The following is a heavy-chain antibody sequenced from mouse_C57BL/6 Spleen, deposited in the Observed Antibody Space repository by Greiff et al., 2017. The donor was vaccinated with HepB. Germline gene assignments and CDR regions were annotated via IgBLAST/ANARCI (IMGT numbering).Heavy chain of an antibody. CDR1: GFNIKDYY. CDR2: IDPEDGET. J-gene: IGHJ3*01. Sequence: LVESGAELVKPGASVKLSCTASGFNIKDYYMHWVKQRTEQGLEWIGRIDPEDGETKYAPKFQGKATITADTSSNTAYLQLSSLTSEDTAVYYCARGYYGSSYLAWFAYWGQGTLVTVSA. CDR3: ARGYYGSSYLAWFAY. V-gene: IGHV14-2*01. D-gene: IGHD1-1*01.